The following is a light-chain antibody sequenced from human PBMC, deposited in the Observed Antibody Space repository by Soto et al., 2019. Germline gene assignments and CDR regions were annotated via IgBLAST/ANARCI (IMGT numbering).Light chain of an antibody. V-gene: IGKV3-20*01. J-gene: IGKJ2*01. CDR3: QRYGSSRPYS. CDR1: QTVDNDY. Sequence: VLTQSAATLSLTPGEPATLSCRTSQTVDNDYLAWYQHKPGQSPRHHIYLISSRAPGIPDRFSGSGSGTDFTLSISRLEPEDFAVYYCQRYGSSRPYSFGQGTKV. CDR2: LIS.